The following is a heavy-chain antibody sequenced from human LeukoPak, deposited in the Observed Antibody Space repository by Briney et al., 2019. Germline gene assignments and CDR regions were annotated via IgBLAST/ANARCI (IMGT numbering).Heavy chain of an antibody. J-gene: IGHJ4*02. D-gene: IGHD3-22*01. V-gene: IGHV1-2*02. CDR2: INPNNGGT. CDR3: ARKYHYDSSGYYWAFGY. CDR1: GYTFTDYY. Sequence: ASVKVSCKASGYTFTDYYMHWVRQAPGQGREWMGWINPNNGGTIYAQKSQGRVTITRDTSISTAYTELSRLRSDDTAVYYCARKYHYDSSGYYWAFGYWGQGTLVTVSS.